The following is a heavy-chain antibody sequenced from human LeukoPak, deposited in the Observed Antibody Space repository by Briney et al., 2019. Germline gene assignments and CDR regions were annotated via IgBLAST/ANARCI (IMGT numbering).Heavy chain of an antibody. J-gene: IGHJ6*02. CDR1: RFTFSAYA. CDR2: IGSDNKP. D-gene: IGHD3-10*02. CDR3: ARDLRYYVAMDV. Sequence: PGGSLRLSCEASRFTFSAYAMIWLRQAPGQGLEWVSSIGSDNKPHYSESVEGRFAISRDNSKSMLFLQLNSLRAEDTALYYCARDLRYYVAMDVWGQGTTVTVSS. V-gene: IGHV3-23*01.